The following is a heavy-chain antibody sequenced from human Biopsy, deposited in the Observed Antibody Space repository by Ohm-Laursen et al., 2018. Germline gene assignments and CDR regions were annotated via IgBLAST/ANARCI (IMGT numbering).Heavy chain of an antibody. Sequence: ASVKVSCKASVYTFTSYEINWVRQATGQGLEGMGWMNPNSGNTGCAQKFQGRVTMTRNTSIGTAYMELSSLRSEDTAVYYCARCRSPVWFGEDLDYWGQGTLVTVSS. CDR3: ARCRSPVWFGEDLDY. D-gene: IGHD3-10*01. J-gene: IGHJ4*02. CDR2: MNPNSGNT. V-gene: IGHV1-8*01. CDR1: VYTFTSYE.